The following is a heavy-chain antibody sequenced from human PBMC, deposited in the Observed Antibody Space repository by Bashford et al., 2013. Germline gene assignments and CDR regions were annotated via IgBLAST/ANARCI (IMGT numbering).Heavy chain of an antibody. V-gene: IGHV3-74*01. D-gene: IGHD3-10*01. CDR3: ARGPSVLLWFREFKYYFDY. CDR1: GFTFSSYW. CDR2: INSDGSST. Sequence: GSLRLSCAASGFTFSSYWMHWVRQAPGKGLVWVSRINSDGSSTSYADSVKGRFTISRDNAKNTLYLQMNSLRAEDTAVYYCARGPSVLLWFREFKYYFDYWGQGTLVTVSS. J-gene: IGHJ4*02.